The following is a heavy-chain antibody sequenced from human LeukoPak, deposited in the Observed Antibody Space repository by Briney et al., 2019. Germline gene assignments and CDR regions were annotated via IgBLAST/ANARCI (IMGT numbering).Heavy chain of an antibody. Sequence: PSETLSLTCSVSGGSISSYYWSRIRQPPGKGLEWIGYIYTSGSTNYNPSLKSRVTISVDTSKNQFSLKLSSVTAADTAVYYCARLKGYYDSSGSLTPDYFDYWGQGALVTVSS. CDR2: IYTSGST. CDR3: ARLKGYYDSSGSLTPDYFDY. J-gene: IGHJ4*02. CDR1: GGSISSYY. V-gene: IGHV4-4*09. D-gene: IGHD3-22*01.